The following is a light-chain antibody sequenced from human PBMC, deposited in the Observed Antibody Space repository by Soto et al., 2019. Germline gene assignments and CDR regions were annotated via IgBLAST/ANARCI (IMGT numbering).Light chain of an antibody. Sequence: QSALTQPASVSGSPGQLITISCTGTSSDVGGYNYVSWYQQHPGKAPKLMIYEVSNRPSGVSNRFSGSKSGNTASLTISGLQAEDEADYYCSSYTSSSTWVFGGGTQLTVL. J-gene: IGLJ3*02. CDR2: EVS. V-gene: IGLV2-14*01. CDR1: SSDVGGYNY. CDR3: SSYTSSSTWV.